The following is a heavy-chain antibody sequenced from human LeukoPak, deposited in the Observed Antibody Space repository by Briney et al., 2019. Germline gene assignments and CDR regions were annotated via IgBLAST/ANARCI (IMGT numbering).Heavy chain of an antibody. CDR3: AKDTPYYTLWSGHYMFDF. V-gene: IGHV3-30*02. J-gene: IGHJ4*02. CDR2: ITYDGRHN. CDR1: DFTFRNFG. Sequence: GGSLRLSCAASDFTFRNFGMHWVRQVSGKGLAWVAFITYDGRHNYYADSVQGRFTISRDNSKSTLFLQMHSLRAEDTALYFCAKDTPYYTLWSGHYMFDFWGQGIQVTISS. D-gene: IGHD3-3*01.